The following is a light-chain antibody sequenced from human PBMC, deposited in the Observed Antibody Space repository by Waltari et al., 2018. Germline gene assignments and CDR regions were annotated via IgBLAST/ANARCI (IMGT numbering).Light chain of an antibody. CDR3: QQYGSSTGLT. J-gene: IGKJ4*01. CDR1: QSVSSSY. CDR2: GAS. Sequence: EIVLTQSPGTLSLSPGERATLSCRASQSVSSSYLAWYQQKPGQAPRLLIYGASSRATGIPARFSGSGSGTDFTLTISRLEPEDFAMFYCQQYGSSTGLTFGGGTKVEIK. V-gene: IGKV3-20*01.